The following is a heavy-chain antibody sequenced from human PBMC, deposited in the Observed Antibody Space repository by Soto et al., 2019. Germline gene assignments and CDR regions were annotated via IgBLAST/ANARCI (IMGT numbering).Heavy chain of an antibody. CDR1: GGSISNYY. Sequence: QVQLQGSGPGLVKPSETLSLTCTVSGGSISNYYWSWIRQPPGKGLEWIGYIHYSGSTKYNPSLKSRVTISADTSKNQFSLKLSSVTAADAAVYYCARGHYDFWSGYFATIDYWGQGTLVTVSS. J-gene: IGHJ4*02. CDR3: ARGHYDFWSGYFATIDY. D-gene: IGHD3-3*01. CDR2: IHYSGST. V-gene: IGHV4-59*08.